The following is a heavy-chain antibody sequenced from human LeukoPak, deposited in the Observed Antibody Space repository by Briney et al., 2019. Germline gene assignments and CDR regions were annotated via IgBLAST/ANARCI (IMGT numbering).Heavy chain of an antibody. J-gene: IGHJ4*02. D-gene: IGHD2-15*01. CDR1: GFTFSSYS. CDR3: ARDGYCSGGSCSPDY. CDR2: ISSSSSYI. Sequence: PGGPLRLSCAASGFTFSSYSMNWVRQAPGKGLEWVSSISSSSSYIYYADSVKGRFTISRDNAKNSLYLQMNSLRAEDTAVYYCARDGYCSGGSCSPDYWGQGTLVTVSS. V-gene: IGHV3-21*01.